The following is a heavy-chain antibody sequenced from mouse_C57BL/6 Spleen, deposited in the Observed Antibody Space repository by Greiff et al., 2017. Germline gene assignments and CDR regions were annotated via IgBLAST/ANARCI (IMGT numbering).Heavy chain of an antibody. D-gene: IGHD1-1*01. CDR1: GFSLTSYG. Sequence: QVQLQQSGPGLVQPSQSLSITCTVSGFSLTSYGVHWVRQSPGKGLEWLGVIWSGGSTDYNAAFISRLSISKDNSKSQVFFKMNSLQADDTAIYYCAVHYYGSSPWYFDVWGTGTTVTVSS. J-gene: IGHJ1*03. CDR2: IWSGGST. V-gene: IGHV2-2*01. CDR3: AVHYYGSSPWYFDV.